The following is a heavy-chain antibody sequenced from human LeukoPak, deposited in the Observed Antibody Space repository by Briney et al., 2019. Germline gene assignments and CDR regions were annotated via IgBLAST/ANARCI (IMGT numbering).Heavy chain of an antibody. D-gene: IGHD6-19*01. CDR3: ARNGLVAVAGGDYYYYYGMDV. Sequence: GESLKISCKGSGYSFTSYWIGWVRQMPGKGLEWMGIIYPGDSDTRYSPSFQGQVTISADKSISTAYLQWSSLKASDTAMYYCARNGLVAVAGGDYYYYYGMDVWGQGTTVTVSS. V-gene: IGHV5-51*01. CDR2: IYPGDSDT. J-gene: IGHJ6*02. CDR1: GYSFTSYW.